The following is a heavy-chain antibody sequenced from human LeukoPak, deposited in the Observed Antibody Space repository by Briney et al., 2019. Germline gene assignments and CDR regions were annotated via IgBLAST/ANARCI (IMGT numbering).Heavy chain of an antibody. J-gene: IGHJ4*02. V-gene: IGHV1-69*05. D-gene: IGHD2-15*01. CDR3: AGGGSSDVTLGDYFDY. Sequence: SVKVSCKASGGTFSSYAISWVRQAPGQGLEWMGRIIPIFGTANYAQKFQGRVTITTDESTSTAYMELSSLRSEDTAVYYCAGGGSSDVTLGDYFDYWGQGTLVTVSS. CDR2: IIPIFGTA. CDR1: GGTFSSYA.